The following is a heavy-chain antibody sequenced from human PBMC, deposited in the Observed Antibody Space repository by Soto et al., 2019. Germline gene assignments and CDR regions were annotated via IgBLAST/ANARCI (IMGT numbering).Heavy chain of an antibody. V-gene: IGHV5-51*01. Sequence: GESLKISCKGSGYSFTSYWIGWVRQMPGKGLEWMGIIYPGDSDTRYSPSFQGQVTISADKSISTAYLQWSSLKASDTAMYYCARHGTVTTNYYYGMDVWGQGTTVTVSS. J-gene: IGHJ6*02. CDR1: GYSFTSYW. CDR3: ARHGTVTTNYYYGMDV. D-gene: IGHD4-17*01. CDR2: IYPGDSDT.